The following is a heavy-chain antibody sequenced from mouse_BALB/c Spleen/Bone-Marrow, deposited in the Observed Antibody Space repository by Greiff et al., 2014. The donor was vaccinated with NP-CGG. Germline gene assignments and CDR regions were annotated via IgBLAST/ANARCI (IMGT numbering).Heavy chain of an antibody. CDR1: GFNIKNTY. Sequence: VHVQQSGAELVKPGASVKLSCTASGFNIKNTYMHWVKQRPEQGLEWIGRIDPSNGNTRYDQKFQGKATITEDTSSNTAYLQLSNLTSEDTAVDYCAGYNERYGMDYWGQGTSVTVSS. J-gene: IGHJ4*01. V-gene: IGHV14-3*02. CDR3: AGYNERYGMDY. CDR2: IDPSNGNT.